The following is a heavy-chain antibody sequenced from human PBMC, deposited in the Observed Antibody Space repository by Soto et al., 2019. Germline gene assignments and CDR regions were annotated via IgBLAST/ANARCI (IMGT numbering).Heavy chain of an antibody. J-gene: IGHJ4*02. V-gene: IGHV4-59*01. Sequence: QVQLQESGPGLVKPSETLSLTCTVSGGSISSYYWSWIRQPPGKGLEWIGYIYYSGSTNYNPSLKSRVTISVDTSKNQFSLKLSSVTAADTAVYYCARVGPTVTTPYFDYWGQGTLVTVSS. CDR2: IYYSGST. CDR1: GGSISSYY. D-gene: IGHD4-17*01. CDR3: ARVGPTVTTPYFDY.